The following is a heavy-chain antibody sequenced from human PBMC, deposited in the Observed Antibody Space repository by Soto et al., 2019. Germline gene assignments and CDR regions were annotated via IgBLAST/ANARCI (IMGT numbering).Heavy chain of an antibody. CDR2: INSDGSST. J-gene: IGHJ5*02. CDR1: GFTFSSYW. Sequence: GGSLRLSCAASGFTFSSYWMHWVRQAPGKGLVWVSRINSDGSSTSYADSVKGRFTISRDNAKNTLYLQMNSLRAEDTAVYYCARDHEWNYHNNWFDPWGQGTLVTVSS. V-gene: IGHV3-74*01. D-gene: IGHD1-7*01. CDR3: ARDHEWNYHNNWFDP.